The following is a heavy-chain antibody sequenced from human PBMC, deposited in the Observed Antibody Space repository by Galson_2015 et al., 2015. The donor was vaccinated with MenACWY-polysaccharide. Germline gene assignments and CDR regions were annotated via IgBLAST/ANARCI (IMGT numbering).Heavy chain of an antibody. CDR2: IYHSGST. CDR1: GGSISSGGYS. Sequence: TLSLTCAVSGGSISSGGYSWSWIRQPPGKGLEWIGYIYHSGSTYYNPSLKSRVTISVDRSKNQFSLKLSSVTAAYTAVYYCARVDTATYYGMDVWGQGTTVTVSS. J-gene: IGHJ6*02. D-gene: IGHD5-18*01. V-gene: IGHV4-30-2*01. CDR3: ARVDTATYYGMDV.